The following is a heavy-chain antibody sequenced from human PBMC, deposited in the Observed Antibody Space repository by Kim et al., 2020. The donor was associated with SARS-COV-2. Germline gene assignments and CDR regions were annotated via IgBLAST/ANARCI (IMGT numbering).Heavy chain of an antibody. D-gene: IGHD6-6*01. J-gene: IGHJ4*02. V-gene: IGHV6-1*01. Sequence: SVKSRITINPDTSKNQFSLQLNSVTPEDTAVYYCARDGKFYSSSPEVIDYWGQGTLVTVSS. CDR3: ARDGKFYSSSPEVIDY.